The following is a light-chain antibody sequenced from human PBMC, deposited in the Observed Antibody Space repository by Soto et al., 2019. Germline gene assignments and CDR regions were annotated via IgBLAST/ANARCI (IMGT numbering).Light chain of an antibody. CDR1: QSVSTN. CDR3: QQYSNWPPWT. J-gene: IGKJ1*01. CDR2: GAS. Sequence: IVMTQSPATLSVSPGQRATLSCRASQSVSTNLAWYQQKPGQAPRHLIYGASTRATGIPARFSGSGSGTEFTLTISGLQSDDFAVYYCQQYSNWPPWTFGQGTRVDFK. V-gene: IGKV3D-15*01.